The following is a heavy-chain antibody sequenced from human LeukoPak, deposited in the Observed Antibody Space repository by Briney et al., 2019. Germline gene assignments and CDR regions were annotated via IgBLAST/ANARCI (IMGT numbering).Heavy chain of an antibody. V-gene: IGHV1-69*05. Sequence: ASVRVSCKASGGTFSSYAISRVRQAPGQGLEWMGRIIPIFGTANYAQKFQGRVTITTDESTSTAYMELSSLRSEDTAVYYCAAGYYGSGISVAFDIWGQGTMVTVSS. J-gene: IGHJ3*02. CDR1: GGTFSSYA. CDR2: IIPIFGTA. CDR3: AAGYYGSGISVAFDI. D-gene: IGHD3-10*01.